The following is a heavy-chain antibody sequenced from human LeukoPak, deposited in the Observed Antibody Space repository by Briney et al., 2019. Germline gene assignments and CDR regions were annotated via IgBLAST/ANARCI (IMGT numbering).Heavy chain of an antibody. V-gene: IGHV3-30-3*01. CDR2: ISYDGSNK. J-gene: IGHJ4*02. CDR1: GFTFSSYA. CDR3: AREFWSLSYYFDY. Sequence: GSLRLSCAASGFTFSSYAMHWVRQAPGKGLEWVAVISYDGSNKYYADSVKGRFTISRDNSKNTLYLQMNSLRAEDTAVYYCAREFWSLSYYFDYWGQGTLVTVSS. D-gene: IGHD3-3*01.